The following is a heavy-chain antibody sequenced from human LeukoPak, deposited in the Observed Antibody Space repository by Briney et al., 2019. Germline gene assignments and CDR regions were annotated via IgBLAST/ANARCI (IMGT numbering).Heavy chain of an antibody. CDR3: ARGGFTMIVVEEGGYYFDY. Sequence: ASVKVSCKTSAYTFTSYGISWVRQAPGQGLEWMGWISAYNGNTNYVQKLQGRVTMTTDTSTSTAYMELSSLRSEDTAVYYCARGGFTMIVVEEGGYYFDYWGQGTLVTVSS. CDR2: ISAYNGNT. D-gene: IGHD3-22*01. J-gene: IGHJ4*02. V-gene: IGHV1-18*01. CDR1: AYTFTSYG.